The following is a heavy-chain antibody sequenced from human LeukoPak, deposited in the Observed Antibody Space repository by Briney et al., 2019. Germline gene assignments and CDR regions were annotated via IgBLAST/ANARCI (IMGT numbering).Heavy chain of an antibody. J-gene: IGHJ6*02. CDR2: ISAYNGNT. CDR1: GYTFTGYG. V-gene: IGHV1-18*01. CDR3: ARDEDGTYYYYYGMDV. Sequence: GAPVKVSCKASGYTFTGYGISWVRQAPGQGLEWMGWISAYNGNTNYAQKLQGRVTMTTDTSTSTAYMELRSLRSDDTAVYYCARDEDGTYYYYYGMDVWGQGTTVTVSS. D-gene: IGHD5-24*01.